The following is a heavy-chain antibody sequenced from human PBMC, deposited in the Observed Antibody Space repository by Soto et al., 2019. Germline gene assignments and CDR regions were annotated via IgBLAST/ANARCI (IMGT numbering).Heavy chain of an antibody. Sequence: ASVKVSCKASGYTFTSYGISWVRQASGQGLEWMGWISAYNGNTNYAQKLQGRVTMTTDTSTSTAYMELRSLRSDDTAVYYCARDEVADSSGYRDYWGQGTLVPVSS. CDR2: ISAYNGNT. D-gene: IGHD3-22*01. V-gene: IGHV1-18*04. CDR3: ARDEVADSSGYRDY. J-gene: IGHJ4*02. CDR1: GYTFTSYG.